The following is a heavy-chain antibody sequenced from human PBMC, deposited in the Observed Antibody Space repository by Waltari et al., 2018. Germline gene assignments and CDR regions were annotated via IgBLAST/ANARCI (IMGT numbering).Heavy chain of an antibody. CDR2: IYPGDFDT. CDR1: GYSFTSYW. CDR3: ARPQDQSGWYRGFDY. V-gene: IGHV5-51*01. J-gene: IGHJ4*01. D-gene: IGHD6-19*01. Sequence: EVQLVQSGAEVKKPGESLKISCKGSGYSFTSYWIGWVRQMPGKGLELMGIIYPGDFDTRYSPSFQVQVTISADKSISTAYLQWSSLKASDTAMYYCARPQDQSGWYRGFDYWGHGTLVTVSS.